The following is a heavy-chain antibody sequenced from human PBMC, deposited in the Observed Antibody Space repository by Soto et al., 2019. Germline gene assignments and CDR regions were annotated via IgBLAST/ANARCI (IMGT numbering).Heavy chain of an antibody. CDR1: GYTLTSYD. J-gene: IGHJ4*02. CDR3: ARAFVTIFGVVTLAFDY. CDR2: MNPNSGNT. D-gene: IGHD3-3*01. V-gene: IGHV1-8*01. Sequence: GASVKVSCKASGYTLTSYDINWVRQATGQGLEWMGWMNPNSGNTGYAQKFQGRVTMTRNTSISTAYMELSSLRSEDTAVYYCARAFVTIFGVVTLAFDYWGQGTLVTVSS.